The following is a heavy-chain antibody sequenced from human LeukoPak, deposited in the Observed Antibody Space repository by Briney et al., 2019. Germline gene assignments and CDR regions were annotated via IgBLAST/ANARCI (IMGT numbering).Heavy chain of an antibody. CDR2: ISSSSSYI. V-gene: IGHV3-21*01. D-gene: IGHD3/OR15-3a*01. CDR1: GFTFSSYS. J-gene: IGHJ4*02. Sequence: GGSLRLSCAASGFTFSSYSMNWVRQAPGKGLEWVSSISSSSSYIYYADSVKGRFTISRDNAKNSLYLQMNSLRAEDTAVYYCARESLRVDWLPYYFDYWGQGTLVTVSS. CDR3: ARESLRVDWLPYYFDY.